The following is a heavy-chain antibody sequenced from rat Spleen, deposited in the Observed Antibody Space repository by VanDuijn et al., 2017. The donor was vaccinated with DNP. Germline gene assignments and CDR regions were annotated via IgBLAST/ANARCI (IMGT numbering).Heavy chain of an antibody. V-gene: IGHV3-1*01. J-gene: IGHJ2*01. CDR1: GYSITSNY. CDR3: ERRPTGMDY. D-gene: IGHD1-7*01. CDR2: ISYSGST. Sequence: EVQLQESGPGLVKPSQSLSLTCSVTGYSITSNYWGWIRKFPGNKMEWIGHISYSGSTSYNPSLKSRISLTRDTSKNQFFLQLNSVTTEYTATYYCERRPTGMDYWVQGVMVIVSS.